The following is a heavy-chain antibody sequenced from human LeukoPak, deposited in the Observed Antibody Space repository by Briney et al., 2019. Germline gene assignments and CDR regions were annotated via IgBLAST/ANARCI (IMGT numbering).Heavy chain of an antibody. V-gene: IGHV1-2*02. Sequence: ASVKVSCKASGYTFTGYYMHWVRQAPGQGLEWMGWINPNSGGTNYAQKFQGRVTMTRDTSISTAYMELSRLRSDDTAVYYCARVQYYYDSSGYYGGYYFDYWGQGTLVTVSS. J-gene: IGHJ4*02. CDR3: ARVQYYYDSSGYYGGYYFDY. D-gene: IGHD3-22*01. CDR2: INPNSGGT. CDR1: GYTFTGYY.